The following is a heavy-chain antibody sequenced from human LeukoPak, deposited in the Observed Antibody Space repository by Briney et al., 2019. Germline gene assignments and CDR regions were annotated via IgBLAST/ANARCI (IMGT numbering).Heavy chain of an antibody. CDR3: ARHSGHSSTNDAFDI. D-gene: IGHD6-13*01. Sequence: PSETLSLTCTVSDGSINGYYWSWIRQLPGKGLDWIGYMYSGGTTNYSPSLKSRVTISEDMSKNQFSLKLTSVTAADTAVYYCARHSGHSSTNDAFDIWGQGTMVIVSS. V-gene: IGHV4-59*01. J-gene: IGHJ3*02. CDR2: MYSGGTT. CDR1: DGSINGYY.